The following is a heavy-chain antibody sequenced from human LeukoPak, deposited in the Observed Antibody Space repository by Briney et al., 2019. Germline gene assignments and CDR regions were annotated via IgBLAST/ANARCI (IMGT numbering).Heavy chain of an antibody. CDR1: GFPFNKYA. CDR3: VADTAGDLAF. D-gene: IGHD3-10*01. J-gene: IGHJ4*02. V-gene: IGHV3-9*01. Sequence: GGSLRLSCVTSGFPFNKYAFHWVRQAPGKGLEWVSGILANSRAIGYGDSVKGRFTISRDDATNSLYLQMNNLRVEDTALYYCVADTAGDLAFWGQGSLVIVSP. CDR2: ILANSRAI.